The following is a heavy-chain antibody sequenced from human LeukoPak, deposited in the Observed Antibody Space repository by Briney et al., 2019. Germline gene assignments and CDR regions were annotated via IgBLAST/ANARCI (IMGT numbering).Heavy chain of an antibody. CDR2: IVGGGRST. CDR3: AKARLSTGWAYNDY. CDR1: GFTFSGYA. Sequence: PGGSLRLSCAASGFTFSGYAMSWVRQAAGKGLEWVSAIVGGGRSTFYADSVQGRFTISRDNSRNTVFLHMNGLRAEDTAVYFCAKARLSTGWAYNDYWGQGTLVTVSS. V-gene: IGHV3-23*01. J-gene: IGHJ4*02. D-gene: IGHD6-19*01.